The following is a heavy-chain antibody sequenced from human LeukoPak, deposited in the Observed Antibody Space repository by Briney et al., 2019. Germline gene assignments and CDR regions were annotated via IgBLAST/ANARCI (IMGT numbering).Heavy chain of an antibody. CDR1: GFSVSRHY. D-gene: IGHD3-3*01. J-gene: IGHJ6*03. CDR3: ARDKPGFLEGDMDV. V-gene: IGHV3-53*01. Sequence: PGGSLRLSCAEAGFSVSRHYLCSGRDDLGAGLAWGSLIYTSGTTTYADPVKGRFTISRDPSKNTLFLQMNRLRVEDTAVYYCARDKPGFLEGDMDVWGIGTTVTVSS. CDR2: IYTSGTT.